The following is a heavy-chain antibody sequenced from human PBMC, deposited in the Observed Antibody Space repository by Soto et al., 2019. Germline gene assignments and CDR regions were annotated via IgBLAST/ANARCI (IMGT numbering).Heavy chain of an antibody. CDR1: NGSISPNY. Sequence: QVQLQESGPGLVKPSETLSLTCTVSNGSISPNYWSWIRQPPGKGLEWIGYIYFAGTTTYNPSLKSRVTISLAASKNRFSLRLTSVTAADTAVYYCARLGAYFQALDSWGQGTLVTVSS. J-gene: IGHJ4*02. D-gene: IGHD3-16*01. CDR3: ARLGAYFQALDS. CDR2: IYFAGTT. V-gene: IGHV4-59*08.